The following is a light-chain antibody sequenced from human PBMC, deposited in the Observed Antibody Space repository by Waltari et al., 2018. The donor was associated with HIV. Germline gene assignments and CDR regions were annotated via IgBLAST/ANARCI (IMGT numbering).Light chain of an antibody. V-gene: IGKV3-20*01. Sequence: VLTQSPGTLSLSPGQRVTLSCGASQSISNSLAWYQQKPGQAPRLLVYDAPIRATGIPDRFSGSGSGTYFTLTITRLEPEDFALYFCLQYARSPRTFGQGTKVEIK. J-gene: IGKJ1*01. CDR1: QSISNS. CDR3: LQYARSPRT. CDR2: DAP.